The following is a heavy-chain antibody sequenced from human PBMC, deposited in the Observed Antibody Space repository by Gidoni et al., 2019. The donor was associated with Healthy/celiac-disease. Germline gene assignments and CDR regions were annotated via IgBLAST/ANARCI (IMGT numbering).Heavy chain of an antibody. CDR2: SDWDDDK. D-gene: IGHD6-6*01. V-gene: IGHV2-70*01. J-gene: IGHJ6*02. Sequence: QVTLRESGPALVQPTQPITLTCNFSWFSLSTSGLCVSWIRQPPGHARGWLALSDWDDDKYYSTSLKTRLTIAKDTSKNQLSVTMNNMDPVDTATYDGARSLRRYRSSASYYYGMDVWGQGTTVTVSS. CDR3: ARSLRRYRSSASYYYGMDV. CDR1: WFSLSTSGLC.